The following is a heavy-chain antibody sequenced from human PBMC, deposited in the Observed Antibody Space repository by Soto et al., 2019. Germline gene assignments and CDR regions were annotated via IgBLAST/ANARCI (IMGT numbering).Heavy chain of an antibody. CDR1: GASIDSSAYY. V-gene: IGHV4-39*01. Sequence: PSETLSLTCTVSGASIDSSAYYWAWIRQPPGKGLEWIGSIFYSGTAYYNPSLAGRVSMSVDTSKNQFSLKLNSVSAADTAVYCCARPGGDFVLPRDYWGPETLVTVSS. CDR3: ARPGGDFVLPRDY. D-gene: IGHD2-21*01. CDR2: IFYSGTA. J-gene: IGHJ4*02.